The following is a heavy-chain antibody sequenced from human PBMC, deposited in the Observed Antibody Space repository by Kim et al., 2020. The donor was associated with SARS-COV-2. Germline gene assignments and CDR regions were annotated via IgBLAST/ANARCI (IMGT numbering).Heavy chain of an antibody. Sequence: DPVKGRFTISRDNSKNTLYLQMNSLRAEDTAVYYCAKSIAAAGHYYYGMDVWGQGTTVTVSS. CDR3: AKSIAAAGHYYYGMDV. V-gene: IGHV3-23*01. D-gene: IGHD6-13*01. J-gene: IGHJ6*02.